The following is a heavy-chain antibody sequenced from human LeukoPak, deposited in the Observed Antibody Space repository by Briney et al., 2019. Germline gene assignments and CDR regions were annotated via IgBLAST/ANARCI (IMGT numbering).Heavy chain of an antibody. CDR2: ISPYTGKT. V-gene: IGHV1-18*01. CDR3: ARDEPRITGFTDS. D-gene: IGHD1-20*01. J-gene: IGHJ4*02. Sequence: ASLKLSCKASGYTFDSCGITWVRQAPGQGLEWVGGISPYTGKTDYGQKFQGRVTITTDTSTSTVYMELTGLRSDDTAVYYCARDEPRITGFTDSWGQGTLVTVSS. CDR1: GYTFDSCG.